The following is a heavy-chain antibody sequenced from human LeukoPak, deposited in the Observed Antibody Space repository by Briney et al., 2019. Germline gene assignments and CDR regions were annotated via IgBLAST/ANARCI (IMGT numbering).Heavy chain of an antibody. J-gene: IGHJ3*02. Sequence: WECRAPATGPEWVANIKKDGSEKDHVHSVKGRLTISRDSAKNSLYLEMNSLRAEDTAMYYCARDLSSAWLDTFDIWGQGTMVTVSS. CDR2: IKKDGSEK. V-gene: IGHV3-7*04. D-gene: IGHD2-15*01. CDR3: ARDLSSAWLDTFDI.